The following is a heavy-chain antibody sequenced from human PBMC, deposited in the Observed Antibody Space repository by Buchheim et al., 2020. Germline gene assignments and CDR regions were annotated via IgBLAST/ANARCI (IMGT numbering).Heavy chain of an antibody. CDR2: ISESTATI. D-gene: IGHD3-10*01. CDR3: ARNYGSGAFDI. CDR1: GFTFSSYG. V-gene: IGHV3-48*01. J-gene: IGHJ3*02. Sequence: EVQLVESGGGLVQPGGSLRLSCIVSGFTFSSYGMNWVRQDPGKGLEWTAYISESTATIHYADSVKGRFTISRDNAKNSLYLQMNSLRVEDTAVYYCARNYGSGAFDIWGQGT.